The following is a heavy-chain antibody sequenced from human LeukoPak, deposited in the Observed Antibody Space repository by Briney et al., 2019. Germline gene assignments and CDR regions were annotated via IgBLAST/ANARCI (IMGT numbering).Heavy chain of an antibody. V-gene: IGHV3-73*01. CDR2: IKTKTNSYAT. CDR1: GFTFSGSA. J-gene: IGHJ4*02. D-gene: IGHD6-13*01. CDR3: LLEYSSRWYLYS. Sequence: PGGSLKLSCAASGFTFSGSAIHGVRQASGKGREWVGRIKTKTNSYATAYAAAVKGRFTISRDDAKNRANLKMTSLKPEAPAVYSCLLEYSSRWYLYSSGERTPVTVSS.